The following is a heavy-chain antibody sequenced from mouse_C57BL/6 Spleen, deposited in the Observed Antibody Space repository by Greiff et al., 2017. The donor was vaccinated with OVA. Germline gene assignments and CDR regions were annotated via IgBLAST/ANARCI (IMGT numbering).Heavy chain of an antibody. CDR1: GYTFTSYG. V-gene: IGHV1-81*01. D-gene: IGHD4-1*01. Sequence: VQLVESGAELARPGASVKLSCKASGYTFTSYGISWVKQRTGQGLEWIGEIYPRSGNTYYNEKFKGKATLTADKSSSTAYMELRSLTSEDSAVYFCARRGAGDAMDYWGQGTSVTVSS. CDR3: ARRGAGDAMDY. J-gene: IGHJ4*01. CDR2: IYPRSGNT.